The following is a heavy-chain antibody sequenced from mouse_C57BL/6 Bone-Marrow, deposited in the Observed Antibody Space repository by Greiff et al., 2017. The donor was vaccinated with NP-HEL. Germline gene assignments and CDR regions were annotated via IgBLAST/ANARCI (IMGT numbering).Heavy chain of an antibody. J-gene: IGHJ2*01. Sequence: QVQLQQPGAELVKPGASVKLSCKASGYTFTSYWMQWVKQRPGQGLEWIGEIDPSDSYTNYNQKFKGKATLTVDTSSSTAYMQLSSLTSEDSAVYYCYSNYGYFDYWGQGTTLTVSS. CDR3: YSNYGYFDY. D-gene: IGHD2-5*01. CDR1: GYTFTSYW. CDR2: IDPSDSYT. V-gene: IGHV1-50*01.